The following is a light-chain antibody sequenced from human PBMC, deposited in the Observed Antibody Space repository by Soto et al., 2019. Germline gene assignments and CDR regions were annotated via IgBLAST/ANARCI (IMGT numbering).Light chain of an antibody. CDR3: QQYISRYT. Sequence: DIQMTQSPSTLSASVGDRVTITCRASQSISSWLAWYQQKPGEAPKILIYKGSSLESGVPSRFSGSGSGTAFTLTISSLQPDDFATYYCQQYISRYTFGQGTKLEIK. J-gene: IGKJ2*01. CDR1: QSISSW. V-gene: IGKV1-5*03. CDR2: KGS.